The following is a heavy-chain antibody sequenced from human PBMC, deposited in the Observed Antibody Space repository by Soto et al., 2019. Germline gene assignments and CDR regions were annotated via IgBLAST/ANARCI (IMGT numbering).Heavy chain of an antibody. Sequence: QVQLVQSGAEVKEPGAPVKVSCKASGYSFTGYYIHWVRQAPGPGLEWMGWINPKNGGTTYAQKFQGLVTMTGDTAISTVYMELSRLRSDDTAVYYCARRGGYYDYWGQGTLVTVSS. D-gene: IGHD3-16*01. CDR2: INPKNGGT. V-gene: IGHV1-2*04. CDR3: ARRGGYYDY. J-gene: IGHJ4*02. CDR1: GYSFTGYY.